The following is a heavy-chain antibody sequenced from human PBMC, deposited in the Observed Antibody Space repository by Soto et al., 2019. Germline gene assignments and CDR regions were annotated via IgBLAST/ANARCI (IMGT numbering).Heavy chain of an antibody. J-gene: IGHJ5*02. V-gene: IGHV4-59*01. D-gene: IGHD6-13*01. Sequence: SETLSLTCTVSGGSISSYYWSWIRQPPGKGLGWIGYIYYSGSTNYNPSLKSRVTISVDTSKNQFSLKLSSVTAADTAVYYCARGTFYSSSWYWFDPWGQGTLVTVSS. CDR1: GGSISSYY. CDR3: ARGTFYSSSWYWFDP. CDR2: IYYSGST.